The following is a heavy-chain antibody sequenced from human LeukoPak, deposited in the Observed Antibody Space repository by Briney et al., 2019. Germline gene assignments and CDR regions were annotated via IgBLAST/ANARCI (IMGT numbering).Heavy chain of an antibody. Sequence: ASVKVSCKASGYTFTGYYMHWVRQAPGQGLEWMGWINPKSGDTKYTQKFQDRVTMTRDTSINTAYMELSRLTSDDTAVYYCARDSDLDDYTRYDHFDSWGQGTLVTVSS. CDR3: ARDSDLDDYTRYDHFDS. CDR1: GYTFTGYY. V-gene: IGHV1-2*02. D-gene: IGHD5-24*01. J-gene: IGHJ4*02. CDR2: INPKSGDT.